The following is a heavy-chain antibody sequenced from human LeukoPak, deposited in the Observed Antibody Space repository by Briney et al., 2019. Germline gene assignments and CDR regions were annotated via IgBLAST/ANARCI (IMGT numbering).Heavy chain of an antibody. J-gene: IGHJ4*02. CDR3: ARPTYCGGDCYSGYFDY. V-gene: IGHV4-39*01. Sequence: ASETLSLTCTVSGDSISSSSYYWGWIRQPPGKGLEWIGSIYYSGSTYYNPSLKSRVTISVDTSKNQFSLKLSSVTAADTAVYYCARPTYCGGDCYSGYFDYWGQGTLVTVSS. CDR2: IYYSGST. D-gene: IGHD2-21*02. CDR1: GDSISSSSYY.